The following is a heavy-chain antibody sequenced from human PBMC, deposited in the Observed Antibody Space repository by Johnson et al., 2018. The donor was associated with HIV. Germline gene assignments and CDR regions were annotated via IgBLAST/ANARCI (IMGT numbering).Heavy chain of an antibody. CDR1: GFTFSSYW. CDR3: ARLGIAAARGAFDI. J-gene: IGHJ3*02. Sequence: EVQLVESGGGLVQPGGSLRLSCAASGFTFSSYWMSWVRQAPGKGLEWVANIKQDGSEKYYVDSVKGRFTISRDNAKNSLYLQMNSLRAEDTAVYYCARLGIAAARGAFDIWGQGTMVTVSS. D-gene: IGHD6-13*01. CDR2: IKQDGSEK. V-gene: IGHV3-7*01.